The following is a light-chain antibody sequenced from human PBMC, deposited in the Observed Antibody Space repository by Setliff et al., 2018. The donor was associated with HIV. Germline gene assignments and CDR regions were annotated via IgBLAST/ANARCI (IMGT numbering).Light chain of an antibody. Sequence: QSVLTQPASVSGSPGQSITISCTGTRGDVGRYNLVSWYQQQPGKPPKLMIYQASKRPSGVSNRFSGSKSGTTASLTISGLQAEDEADYYCCSNTGSNTYVFGTGTKVTVL. CDR2: QAS. J-gene: IGLJ1*01. CDR3: CSNTGSNTYV. V-gene: IGLV2-23*01. CDR1: RGDVGRYNL.